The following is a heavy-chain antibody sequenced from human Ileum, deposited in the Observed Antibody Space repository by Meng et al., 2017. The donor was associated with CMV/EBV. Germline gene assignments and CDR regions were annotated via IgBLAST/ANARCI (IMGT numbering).Heavy chain of an antibody. CDR1: GFTFSRFI. J-gene: IGHJ4*02. CDR2: MSSDGSNN. V-gene: IGHV3-30*04. CDR3: ARDAF. Sequence: GESLKISCAASGFTFSRFIMHWVRQAPGKGLEWVAVMSSDGSNNYYADSVKGRFTISRDNAKNSLYLQMNSLRAEDTAVYYCARDAFWGQGTLVTVSS.